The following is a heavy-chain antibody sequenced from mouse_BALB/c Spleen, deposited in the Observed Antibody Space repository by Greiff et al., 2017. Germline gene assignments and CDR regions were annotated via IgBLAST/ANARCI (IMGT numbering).Heavy chain of an antibody. CDR1: GYTFSSYW. CDR2: ILPGSGST. V-gene: IGHV1-9*01. CDR3: ARSPGYDDGYFDY. Sequence: VQLQQSGAELMKPGASVKISCKATGYTFSSYWIEWVKQRPGHGLEWIGEILPGSGSTNYNEKFKGKATFTADTSSNTAYMQLSSLTSEDSAVYYCARSPGYDDGYFDYWGQGTTLTVSS. D-gene: IGHD2-2*01. J-gene: IGHJ2*01.